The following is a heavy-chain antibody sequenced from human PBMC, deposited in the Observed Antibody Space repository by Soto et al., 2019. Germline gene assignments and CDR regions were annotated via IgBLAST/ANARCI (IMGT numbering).Heavy chain of an antibody. CDR1: GFTFSNAW. D-gene: IGHD4-17*01. V-gene: IGHV3-15*01. CDR3: AKDNPMTTVTILPRYFDY. J-gene: IGHJ4*02. Sequence: GGSLRLSCAASGFTFSNAWMTWVRQAPGKGLEWVGRINRKTDGGTTGYAAPVRGRFTISRDDSKNTLYLQMNSLRAEDTAVYYCAKDNPMTTVTILPRYFDYWGQGTLVTVSS. CDR2: INRKTDGGTT.